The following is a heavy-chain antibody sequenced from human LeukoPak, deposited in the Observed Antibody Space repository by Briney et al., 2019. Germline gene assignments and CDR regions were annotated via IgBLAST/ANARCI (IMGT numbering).Heavy chain of an antibody. Sequence: PSETLSLTCTVSVGSISSGDYYWSWIRQPPGKGLQWIVYIYYCGSTYYNPSLKSRVTISVDTSKNQFSLKLSSVTAAVPAVYYCARALLVLYDFWSGYCDYWGQGTLVTVSS. V-gene: IGHV4-30-4*01. CDR1: VGSISSGDYY. J-gene: IGHJ4*02. CDR2: IYYCGST. CDR3: ARALLVLYDFWSGYCDY. D-gene: IGHD3-3*01.